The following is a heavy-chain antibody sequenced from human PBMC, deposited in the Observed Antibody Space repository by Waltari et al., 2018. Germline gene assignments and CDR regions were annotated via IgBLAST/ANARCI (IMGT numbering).Heavy chain of an antibody. CDR1: GGSFSGYY. J-gene: IGHJ5*02. D-gene: IGHD6-19*01. Sequence: QVQLQQWGAGLLKPSETLSLTCPVYGGSFSGYYWIWIRQPPGKGLEWIGEINHSGSTNYNPSLKSRVTISVDTSKNQFSLKLSSVTAADTAVYYCAVGYSSGWYVGWFDPWGQGTLVTVSS. V-gene: IGHV4-34*01. CDR3: AVGYSSGWYVGWFDP. CDR2: INHSGST.